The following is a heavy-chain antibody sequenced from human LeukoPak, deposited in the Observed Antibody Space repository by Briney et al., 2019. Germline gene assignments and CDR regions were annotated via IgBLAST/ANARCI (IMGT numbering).Heavy chain of an antibody. Sequence: GGSLRLSCAASGFTFSSYAMSWVRQAPGKGLEWVSAISGSGGSTYYADSVKGRFTISRDNSKNTLYLQMNSLRAEDTAVYYCAKVRAGDYYYYYMDVWGKGTTVTVSS. J-gene: IGHJ6*03. CDR1: GFTFSSYA. V-gene: IGHV3-23*01. D-gene: IGHD4-17*01. CDR2: ISGSGGST. CDR3: AKVRAGDYYYYYMDV.